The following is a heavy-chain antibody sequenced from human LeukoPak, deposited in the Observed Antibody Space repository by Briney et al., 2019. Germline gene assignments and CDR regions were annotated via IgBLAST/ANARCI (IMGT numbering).Heavy chain of an antibody. Sequence: PSETLSLTCTVSGGSISSYYWSWIRQPPGKGLEWIGYIYYNGNTNYNPSLKSRVTISVDTSKNQFSLQLSFVTAADTAVYYCARGGLTVILSYWGQGTLVTVSS. D-gene: IGHD4-11*01. CDR2: IYYNGNT. CDR1: GGSISSYY. CDR3: ARGGLTVILSY. V-gene: IGHV4-59*01. J-gene: IGHJ4*02.